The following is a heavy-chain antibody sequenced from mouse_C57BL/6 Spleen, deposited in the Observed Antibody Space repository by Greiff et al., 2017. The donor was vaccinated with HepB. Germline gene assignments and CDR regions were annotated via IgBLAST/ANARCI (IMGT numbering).Heavy chain of an antibody. D-gene: IGHD2-5*01. CDR1: GFTFSDYY. CDR3: ARQGYSNYMDY. V-gene: IGHV5-16*01. Sequence: EVQLVESEGGLVQPGSSMKLSCTASGFTFSDYYMAWVRQVPEKGLEWVANINYDGSSTYYLDSLKSRFIISRENAKNILYLQMSSLKSEDTATYYCARQGYSNYMDYWGQGTTLTVSS. CDR2: INYDGSST. J-gene: IGHJ2*01.